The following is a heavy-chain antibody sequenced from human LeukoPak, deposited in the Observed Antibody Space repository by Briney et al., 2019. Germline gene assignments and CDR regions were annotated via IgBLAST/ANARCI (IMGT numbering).Heavy chain of an antibody. J-gene: IGHJ6*03. Sequence: GGSLRLSCAASGFTLSSYAMSWVRQAPGKGLEWVSSISASGGSTNYADSVKGRFTISRDNSKNTVYLQMNSLRAEDTAVYYCAKVIKGSERLTMVRGVIIKTAGLYYMDVWGKGTTVTVSS. CDR1: GFTLSSYA. D-gene: IGHD3-10*01. CDR2: ISASGGST. V-gene: IGHV3-23*01. CDR3: AKVIKGSERLTMVRGVIIKTAGLYYMDV.